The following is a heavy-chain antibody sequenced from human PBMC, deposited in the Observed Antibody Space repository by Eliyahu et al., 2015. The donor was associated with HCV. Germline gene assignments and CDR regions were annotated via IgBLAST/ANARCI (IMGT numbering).Heavy chain of an antibody. V-gene: IGHV1-18*01. CDR2: IXAYNDNT. D-gene: IGHD6-6*01. Sequence: QVQLVQSGAEVKKPGASVKVSCKASGYTFSNYGVSWVRQAPGQGXEWMGWIXAYNDNTKYAQKFQGRVTLTTDRSTRTAYMEVRSLRSDDTAVYYCARDYWSSSSYYNGMDVWGQGTTVTVS. CDR1: GYTFSNYG. J-gene: IGHJ6*02. CDR3: ARDYWSSSSYYNGMDV.